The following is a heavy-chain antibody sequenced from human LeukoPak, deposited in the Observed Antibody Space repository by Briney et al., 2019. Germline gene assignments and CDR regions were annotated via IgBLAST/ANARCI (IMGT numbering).Heavy chain of an antibody. V-gene: IGHV1-3*03. D-gene: IGHD3-22*01. CDR3: ARGRHYYDSSGLPSDAFDI. J-gene: IGHJ3*02. Sequence: GASVKVSCKASGYTFTSYAMHWVRQAPGQRLEWMGWINAGNGNTKYSQEFQGRVTITRDTSASTAYMELSSLRSEDMAVYYCARGRHYYDSSGLPSDAFDIWGQGTMVTVSS. CDR2: INAGNGNT. CDR1: GYTFTSYA.